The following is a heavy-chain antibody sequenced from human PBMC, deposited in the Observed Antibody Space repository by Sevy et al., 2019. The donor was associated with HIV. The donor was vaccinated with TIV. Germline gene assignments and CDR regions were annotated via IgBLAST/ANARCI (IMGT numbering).Heavy chain of an antibody. CDR1: GFTFSSYG. CDR3: AKDGIAVAGTSPEYFQH. D-gene: IGHD6-19*01. V-gene: IGHV3-33*06. Sequence: GGSLRLSCAASGFTFSSYGMHWVRQAPGKGLEWVAVIWYDGSNKYYADSVKGRFTISRDNSKNTLYLQMNSLRAEDTAVYYCAKDGIAVAGTSPEYFQHWGQGTLVTVSS. J-gene: IGHJ1*01. CDR2: IWYDGSNK.